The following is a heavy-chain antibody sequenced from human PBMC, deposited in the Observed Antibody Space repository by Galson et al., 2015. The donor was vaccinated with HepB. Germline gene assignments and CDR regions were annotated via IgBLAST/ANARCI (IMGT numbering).Heavy chain of an antibody. CDR1: GFTFSSYA. Sequence: SLRLSCATSGFTFSSYAMSWVRQAPGKGLEWVSAISGSGGSTYYADSVKGRFTISRDNSKNTLYLQMNSLRAEDTAVYYCAKDPVLLWFGELSRRPDAFDIWGQGTMVTVSS. CDR2: ISGSGGST. CDR3: AKDPVLLWFGELSRRPDAFDI. J-gene: IGHJ3*02. D-gene: IGHD3-10*01. V-gene: IGHV3-23*01.